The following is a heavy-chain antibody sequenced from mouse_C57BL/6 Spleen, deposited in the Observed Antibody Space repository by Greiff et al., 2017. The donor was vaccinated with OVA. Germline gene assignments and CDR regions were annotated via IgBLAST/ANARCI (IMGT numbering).Heavy chain of an antibody. CDR1: GFTFSDYY. D-gene: IGHD2-4*01. Sequence: EVQVVESGGGLVQPGGSLKLSCAASGFTFSDYYMYWVRQTPEKRLEWVAYISNGGGSTYYPDTVKGRFTISRDNAKNTLYLQMSRLKSEDTAMYYCARQDDYDEGGPWFAYWGQGTLVTVSA. CDR2: ISNGGGST. J-gene: IGHJ3*01. CDR3: ARQDDYDEGGPWFAY. V-gene: IGHV5-12*01.